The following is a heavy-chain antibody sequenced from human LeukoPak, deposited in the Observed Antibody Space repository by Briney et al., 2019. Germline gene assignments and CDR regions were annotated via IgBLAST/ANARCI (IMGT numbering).Heavy chain of an antibody. CDR1: GFTFSDYA. Sequence: GGSLRLSCAASGFTFSDYAMSWVRQAPGKGLEWVAVISYDGSNKYYADSVKGRFTISRDNSKNTLYLQMNSLRAEDTAVYYCARPLSPTDSMVINPWGQGTLVTVSS. J-gene: IGHJ5*02. CDR3: ARPLSPTDSMVINP. V-gene: IGHV3-30*01. D-gene: IGHD5-18*01. CDR2: ISYDGSNK.